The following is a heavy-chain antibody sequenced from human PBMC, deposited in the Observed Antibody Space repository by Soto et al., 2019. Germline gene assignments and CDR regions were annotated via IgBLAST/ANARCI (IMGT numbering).Heavy chain of an antibody. Sequence: SVKVSCKASGGTFSGYAISWVRQAPGQGLEWMGGIIPMFGTSNYAQKFQGRVTITADESTSTAYMELSSLRSEDTAVYYCARGSCSSTSCYKVYYFDFWGQGTLVTVSS. CDR3: ARGSCSSTSCYKVYYFDF. CDR1: GGTFSGYA. J-gene: IGHJ4*02. V-gene: IGHV1-69*13. CDR2: IIPMFGTS. D-gene: IGHD2-2*02.